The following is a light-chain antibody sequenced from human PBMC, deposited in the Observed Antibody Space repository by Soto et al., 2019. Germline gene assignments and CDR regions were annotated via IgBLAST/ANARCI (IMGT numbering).Light chain of an antibody. CDR1: QSVTYN. Sequence: ETMLTQSPATLSASPGEIVTLSCRATQSVTYNLAWYQQKPGQAPRLLIYGASTRATGIPARFSGRGSGTEFTLTITSLQSEDFAVYYCQQYNDWLWTFGQGTKVDIK. V-gene: IGKV3-15*01. CDR3: QQYNDWLWT. CDR2: GAS. J-gene: IGKJ1*01.